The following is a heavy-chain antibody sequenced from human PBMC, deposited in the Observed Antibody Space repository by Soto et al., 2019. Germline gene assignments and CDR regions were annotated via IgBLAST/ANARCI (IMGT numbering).Heavy chain of an antibody. CDR2: IHHRGST. CDR1: GGSISNYY. Sequence: SETLSLTCTVSGGSISNYYWSWIRQPPGKGLEWIGYIHHRGSTNYNPSLKSRVTVSVDTSKSQFSLKLSSVTAADTAVYYCAGHGPRQHWLMEGYAFDIWGQGTTVTVSS. D-gene: IGHD6-19*01. V-gene: IGHV4-59*08. CDR3: AGHGPRQHWLMEGYAFDI. J-gene: IGHJ3*02.